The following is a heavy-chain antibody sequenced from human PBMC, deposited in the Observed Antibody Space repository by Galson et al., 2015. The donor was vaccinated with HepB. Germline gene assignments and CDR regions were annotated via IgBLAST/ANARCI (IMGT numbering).Heavy chain of an antibody. Sequence: SVKVSCKASGGTFSSYAISWVRQAPGQGLEWMGGIIPIFGTANYAQKFQGRVTITADESTSTAYMELSSLRSEDTAVYYCARAQVRGVITYYYYYMDVWGKGTTVTVS. CDR1: GGTFSSYA. D-gene: IGHD3-10*01. V-gene: IGHV1-69*13. J-gene: IGHJ6*03. CDR3: ARAQVRGVITYYYYYMDV. CDR2: IIPIFGTA.